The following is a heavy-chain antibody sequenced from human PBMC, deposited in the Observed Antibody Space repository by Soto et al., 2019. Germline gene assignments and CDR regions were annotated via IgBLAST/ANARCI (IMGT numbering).Heavy chain of an antibody. CDR1: GFTFSSYS. CDR2: ISSSSSTI. J-gene: IGHJ6*03. D-gene: IGHD2-15*01. CDR3: VRDFYRYCSGGSCVHYYMDV. V-gene: IGHV3-48*01. Sequence: HPGGSLRLSCAASGFTFSSYSMNWVRQAPGKGLEWVSYISSSSSTIYYADSVKGRFTISRDNAKNSLYLQMNSLRAEDMAVYYCVRDFYRYCSGGSCVHYYMDVWGKGTTVTVSS.